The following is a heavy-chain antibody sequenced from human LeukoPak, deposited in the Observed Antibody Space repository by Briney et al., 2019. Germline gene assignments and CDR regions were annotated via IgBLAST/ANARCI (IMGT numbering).Heavy chain of an antibody. CDR1: GFTFSSYA. CDR3: GSRLATTGDFDY. CDR2: IYYSGLA. D-gene: IGHD1-1*01. Sequence: LRLSCAAAGFTFSSYARSWVRQPPGKGLEWIGYIYYSGLAYYNPSLKSRVIISIDTSKNQFNLKLDSMTAADTAVYYCGSRLATTGDFDYWGQGTLVTVSS. J-gene: IGHJ4*02. V-gene: IGHV4-30-4*08.